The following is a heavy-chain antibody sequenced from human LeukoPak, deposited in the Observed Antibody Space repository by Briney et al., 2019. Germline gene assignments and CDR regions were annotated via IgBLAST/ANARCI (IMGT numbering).Heavy chain of an antibody. Sequence: SETLSLTCTVSGGSISSSSYYWGWIRQPPWKGLEWIGSIYYSGSTYYNPSLKSRVTISVDTSKNQFSLKLSSVTAADTAVYYCASPHLRGVYWGQGTLVTVSS. J-gene: IGHJ4*02. D-gene: IGHD3-16*01. CDR1: GGSISSSSYY. CDR2: IYYSGST. CDR3: ASPHLRGVY. V-gene: IGHV4-39*01.